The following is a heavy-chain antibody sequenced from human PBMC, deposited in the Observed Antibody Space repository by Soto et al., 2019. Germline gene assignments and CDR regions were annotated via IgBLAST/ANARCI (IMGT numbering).Heavy chain of an antibody. CDR2: IYYSGST. J-gene: IGHJ6*02. CDR1: GGSISSFCYY. CDR3: ARGSNITIFGVVPPPYYYYGMDV. V-gene: IGHV4-31*03. D-gene: IGHD3-3*01. Sequence: TLSLTCTVSGGSISSFCYYWSWIRQHPGKGLEWIGYIYYSGSTYYNPSLKSRVTISVDTSKNQFSLKLSSVTAADTAVYYCARGSNITIFGVVPPPYYYYGMDVWGQGTTVTVSS.